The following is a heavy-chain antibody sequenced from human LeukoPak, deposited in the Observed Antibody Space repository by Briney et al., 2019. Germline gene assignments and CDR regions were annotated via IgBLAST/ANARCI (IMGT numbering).Heavy chain of an antibody. CDR2: IYYSGST. J-gene: IGHJ4*02. CDR1: GGSISSYY. Sequence: SETLSLTCSVSGGSISSYYWSWIRQPPGKGLEWIGYIYYSGSTNYNPSLKSRVTISQDTSENQFSLKLSSVTAADTAVYYCARQQYSISPLFHYWGQGTLVTVSS. V-gene: IGHV4-59*08. D-gene: IGHD2-2*01. CDR3: ARQQYSISPLFHY.